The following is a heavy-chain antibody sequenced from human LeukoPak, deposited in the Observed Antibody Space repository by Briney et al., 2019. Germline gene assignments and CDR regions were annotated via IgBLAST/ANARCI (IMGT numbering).Heavy chain of an antibody. CDR2: IYTSGST. Sequence: ETLSLTCTVSGGSISSYYWSWIRQPAGKGLEWIGRIYTSGSTNYNPSLKSRVTMSVDTSKNQFSLKLSSVAAADTAVYYCARDRYYYDSSGYYYLFDYWGQGTLVTVSS. J-gene: IGHJ4*02. CDR1: GGSISSYY. V-gene: IGHV4-4*07. D-gene: IGHD3-22*01. CDR3: ARDRYYYDSSGYYYLFDY.